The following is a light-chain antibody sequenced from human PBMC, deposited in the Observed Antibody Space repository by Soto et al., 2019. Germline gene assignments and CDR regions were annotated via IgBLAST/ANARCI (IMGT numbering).Light chain of an antibody. V-gene: IGKV1-5*01. CDR3: QQYNSYSLT. Sequence: DIQMTQSPSTLSASVGDRVTITCRASQSISSWLAWYQQKPGKAPKLLIYDASSLESGVPSRFSGSGSGTEFTLTISSLQPDDFATSYCQQYNSYSLTLGQGTKVDI. J-gene: IGKJ1*01. CDR1: QSISSW. CDR2: DAS.